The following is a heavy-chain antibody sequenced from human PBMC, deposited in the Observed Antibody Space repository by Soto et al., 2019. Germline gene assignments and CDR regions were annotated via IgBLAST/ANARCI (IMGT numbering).Heavy chain of an antibody. Sequence: GASVKVACKTSGGPFSSYAMNWVRQAPGQGLEWMGGITPIFGTPNNAQQFQGRVTITADESTSTGYMELSSRRSQDPAVYYCASIPTGVNAFHIWGQGTMVTVSS. J-gene: IGHJ3*02. CDR1: GGPFSSYA. CDR2: ITPIFGTP. V-gene: IGHV1-69*13. CDR3: ASIPTGVNAFHI. D-gene: IGHD7-27*01.